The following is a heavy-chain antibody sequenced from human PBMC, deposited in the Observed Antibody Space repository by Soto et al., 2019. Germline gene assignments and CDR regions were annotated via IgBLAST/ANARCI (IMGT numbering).Heavy chain of an antibody. CDR2: INYSGST. V-gene: IGHV4-31*03. Sequence: QAQLQESGPGLVKPSQTLSLTCTVSGGSISSGAYYWSWIRQHPGQGLGWIGFINYSGSTYYNPSIQSRVTISVDTSKNQFSLKLNSVTAADTAVYYCASASDSTPTTKPSSYFDYWGQGTLVTVSS. D-gene: IGHD4-17*01. CDR1: GGSISSGAYY. CDR3: ASASDSTPTTKPSSYFDY. J-gene: IGHJ4*02.